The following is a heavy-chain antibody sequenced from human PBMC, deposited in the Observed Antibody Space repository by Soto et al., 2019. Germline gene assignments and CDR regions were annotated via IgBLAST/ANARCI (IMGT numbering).Heavy chain of an antibody. CDR2: IYCSGST. CDR3: ARVFGSGSYSADYYYYYGMDV. CDR1: GGSVSSGSYY. J-gene: IGHJ6*02. Sequence: SETLSLTCTVSGGSVSSGSYYWSWIRQPPGKGLEWIGYIYCSGSTNYNPSLKSRVTISVDTSKNQFSLKLSSVTAADTAVYYCARVFGSGSYSADYYYYYGMDVWGQGTTVTVSS. D-gene: IGHD3-10*01. V-gene: IGHV4-61*01.